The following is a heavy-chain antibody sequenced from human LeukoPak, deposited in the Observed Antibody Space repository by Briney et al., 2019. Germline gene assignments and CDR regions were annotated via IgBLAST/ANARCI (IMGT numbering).Heavy chain of an antibody. J-gene: IGHJ4*02. V-gene: IGHV1-8*01. CDR3: ARGLIAAAGIYFDY. Sequence: ASVKVSCKASGYTFTSYDINWVRQATGQGLEWMGWMNPNSGNTGYAQKFQGRVTTTRNTSISTAYMELSSLRSEDTAVYYCARGLIAAAGIYFDYWGQGTLVTVSS. CDR2: MNPNSGNT. D-gene: IGHD6-13*01. CDR1: GYTFTSYD.